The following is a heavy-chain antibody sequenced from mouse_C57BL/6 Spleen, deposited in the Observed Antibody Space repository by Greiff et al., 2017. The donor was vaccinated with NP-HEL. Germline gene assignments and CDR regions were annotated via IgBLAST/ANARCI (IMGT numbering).Heavy chain of an antibody. CDR3: ARYLDY. J-gene: IGHJ4*01. CDR2: IRNKANGYTT. V-gene: IGHV7-3*01. CDR1: GFTFTDYY. Sequence: EVKVVESGGGLVQPGGSLSLSCAASGFTFTDYYMSWVRQPPGKALEWLGFIRNKANGYTTEYSASVEGRFTISRDNSQSILYLQMNALRAEDSATYYCARYLDYWGQGTSVTVSS.